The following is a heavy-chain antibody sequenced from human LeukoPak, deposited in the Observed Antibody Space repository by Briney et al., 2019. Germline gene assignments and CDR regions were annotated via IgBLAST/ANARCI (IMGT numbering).Heavy chain of an antibody. J-gene: IGHJ6*02. D-gene: IGHD4-11*01. CDR2: IYYTGST. V-gene: IGHV4-30-4*01. Sequence: SQTLSLTCTVSAGSLASGDYYCSWIRHPSVNRLDRIGYIYYTGSTYYNPSLKSRVTISVDTSKNQFSLKLSSVTAADTAVYYCATTAPDYSNPFYYYYGMDVWGQGTTVTVSS. CDR3: ATTAPDYSNPFYYYYGMDV. CDR1: AGSLASGDYY.